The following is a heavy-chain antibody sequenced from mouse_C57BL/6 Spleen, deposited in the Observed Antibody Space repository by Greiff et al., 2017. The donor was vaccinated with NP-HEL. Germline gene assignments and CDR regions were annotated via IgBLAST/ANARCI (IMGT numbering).Heavy chain of an antibody. CDR2: IWRGGST. Sequence: QVQLQQSGPGLVQPSQSLSITCTVSGFSLTSYGVHWVRQSPGKGLEWLGVIWRGGSTDSNAAFMSILSITKDNSKRRVFFKMNSLQADDAAIDYCANNHYYGSSYWYFDGWGTGTTVTVAS. CDR1: GFSLTSYG. V-gene: IGHV2-5*01. J-gene: IGHJ1*03. D-gene: IGHD1-1*01. CDR3: ANNHYYGSSYWYFDG.